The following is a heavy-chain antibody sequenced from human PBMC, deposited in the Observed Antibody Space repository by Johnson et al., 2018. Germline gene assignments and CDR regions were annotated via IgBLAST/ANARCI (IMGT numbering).Heavy chain of an antibody. D-gene: IGHD3-10*01. CDR2: MFFGGTT. J-gene: IGHJ2*01. Sequence: QVQLQESGPGLVKPSETLSLKCNVSGVPTNSHYWTWIRQSPGKGLEWLGSMFFGGTTRYNPSVAGRLTFPGEPSKKLVSLNLRSVTNADTAIYYRARGVPGRVWGVGASIWYYDPWGRGTFVVVSS. CDR3: ARGVPGRVWGVGASIWYYDP. V-gene: IGHV4-59*11. CDR1: GVPTNSHY.